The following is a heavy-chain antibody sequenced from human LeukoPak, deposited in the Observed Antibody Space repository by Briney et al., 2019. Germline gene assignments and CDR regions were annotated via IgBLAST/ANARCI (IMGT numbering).Heavy chain of an antibody. CDR1: GFTFSSYE. CDR2: ISSSGSTI. V-gene: IGHV3-48*03. J-gene: IGHJ4*02. CDR3: ARDSFGVDY. Sequence: GGSLRLSCAASGFTFSSYEMNWVRQAPGKGLEWVSYISSSGSTIYYADSVEGRFTISRDNAKNSLYLQMNSLRAEDTAVYYCARDSFGVDYWGQGTLVTVSS. D-gene: IGHD3-10*01.